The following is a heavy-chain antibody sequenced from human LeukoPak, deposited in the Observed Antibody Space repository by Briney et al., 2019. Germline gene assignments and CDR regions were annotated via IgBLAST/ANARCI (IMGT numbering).Heavy chain of an antibody. V-gene: IGHV4-31*03. CDR3: ARLSSTLYYSMDV. CDR1: GGSLNSGAYY. D-gene: IGHD6-6*01. J-gene: IGHJ6*02. CDR2: SSYSGST. Sequence: SQTLSLTCTVFGGSLNSGAYYWSWIRQRPGKGLEWLGYSSYSGSTYHNPSLKSRLSISANTSKNQLSLNVSSVTAADTAVYYCARLSSTLYYSMDVWGPGTAVTVSS.